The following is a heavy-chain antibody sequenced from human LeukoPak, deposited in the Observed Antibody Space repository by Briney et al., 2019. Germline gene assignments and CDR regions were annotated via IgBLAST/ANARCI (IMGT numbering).Heavy chain of an antibody. Sequence: TSETLSLTCTVSGGSISSGDYYWSWIRQPPGKGLEWIGYIYYSGSTYHNPSLKSRVTISVDTSKNQFSLKLSSVTAADTAVYYCARVHYSGSYYFDYWGQGTLVTVSS. V-gene: IGHV4-30-4*01. J-gene: IGHJ4*02. CDR2: IYYSGST. CDR3: ARVHYSGSYYFDY. CDR1: GGSISSGDYY. D-gene: IGHD1-26*01.